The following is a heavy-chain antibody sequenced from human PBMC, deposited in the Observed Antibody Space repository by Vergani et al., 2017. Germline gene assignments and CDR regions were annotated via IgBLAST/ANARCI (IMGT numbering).Heavy chain of an antibody. V-gene: IGHV4-59*01. CDR3: ATKSSTRIVGDAFDI. Sequence: QVQLQESGPGLVKPSETLSLTCTVSGGSISRYYWSWIRQPPGKGLEWIGYSYYSGSTNYNPSLKSRVTRSVDTSKNQFSLKLSSVTAADTAVYYCATKSSTRIVGDAFDIWGQGTMVTVSS. D-gene: IGHD3-22*01. CDR2: SYYSGST. J-gene: IGHJ3*02. CDR1: GGSISRYY.